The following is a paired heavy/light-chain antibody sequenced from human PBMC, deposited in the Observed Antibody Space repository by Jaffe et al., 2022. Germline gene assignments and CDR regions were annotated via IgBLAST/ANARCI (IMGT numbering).Heavy chain of an antibody. J-gene: IGHJ5*02. CDR2: ITDSDDT. Sequence: EVQLLESGGGLVQPGGSLRLSCAASGFTLTNYVMNWVRQAPGKGLEYISSITDSDDTYYADSLKGRFTISRDNSKNTLYLQMNSLTAEDTAMYYCAKRRVILGGGPGGFDPWGQGTLVTVSS. D-gene: IGHD2-15*01. V-gene: IGHV3-23*01. CDR1: GFTLTNYV. CDR3: AKRRVILGGGPGGFDP.
Light chain of an antibody. J-gene: IGKJ4*01. V-gene: IGKV1-13*02. CDR1: QGISSA. CDR2: DAS. CDR3: QQFSWYPLT. Sequence: AIQLTQSPSSLSASVGDRVTITCRASQGISSALVWYQQKPGKAPELLIYDASSLKSGVPSRFSGSGSGTDFTLTISSLQPEDFATYYCQQFSWYPLTFGGGTKVEIK.